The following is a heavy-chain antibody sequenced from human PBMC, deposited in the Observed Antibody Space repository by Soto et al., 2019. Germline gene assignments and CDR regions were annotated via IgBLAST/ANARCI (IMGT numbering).Heavy chain of an antibody. CDR2: INPNSGGT. CDR3: ARELYNWNDGGFDY. J-gene: IGHJ4*02. D-gene: IGHD1-20*01. Sequence: SVKVSCKASGYTFTGYYMHWVRQAPGQGLEWMGWINPNSGGTNYSQKFQGRVTMTRDTSISTAYMELSRLRSDDTAVYYCARELYNWNDGGFDYWGQGTLVTVSS. CDR1: GYTFTGYY. V-gene: IGHV1-2*02.